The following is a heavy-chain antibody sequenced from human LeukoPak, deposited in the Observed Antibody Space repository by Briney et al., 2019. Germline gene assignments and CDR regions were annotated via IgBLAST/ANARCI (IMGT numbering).Heavy chain of an antibody. CDR2: IYTSGST. J-gene: IGHJ4*02. D-gene: IGHD1-7*01. CDR3: ARGRLNDWNYVEGFDY. CDR1: GGSISSGSYH. Sequence: NPSETLSLTCTVSGGSISSGSYHWSWIRQPAGEGLEWIGRIYTSGSTNYNPSLKSRVTISLDTSKNQFSLKLSSVTAADTAVYYCARGRLNDWNYVEGFDYWGQGTLVTVSS. V-gene: IGHV4-61*02.